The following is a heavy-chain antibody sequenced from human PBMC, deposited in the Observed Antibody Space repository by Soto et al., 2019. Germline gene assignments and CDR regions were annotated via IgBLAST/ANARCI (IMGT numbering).Heavy chain of an antibody. CDR1: GFTFSNYW. J-gene: IGHJ4*02. D-gene: IGHD1-1*01. V-gene: IGHV3-7*01. Sequence: LRLSCAASGFTFSNYWMTWVRQAPGKGLEWVAYIKQDGSENYYVDSVKGRFTISRDNAKNSLYLQMNSLRAEDTAVYYCARDRRDWSHGGHYSEHWGQGTLVTVSS. CDR3: ARDRRDWSHGGHYSEH. CDR2: IKQDGSEN.